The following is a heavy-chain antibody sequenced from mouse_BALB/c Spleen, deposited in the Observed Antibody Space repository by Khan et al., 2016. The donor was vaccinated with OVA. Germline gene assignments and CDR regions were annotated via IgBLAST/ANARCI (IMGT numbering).Heavy chain of an antibody. Sequence: VRLQQSGTVLARPGASVKMSCKASGYSFSSYLIHWVKQRPGQGLEWIGGIYPGNSDTSYNQKFKDKAKLNAGTSASTAYMELSSLTNEDSAVYYCTRGGYSSFAYWCQGTLVTVSA. V-gene: IGHV1-5*01. D-gene: IGHD1-3*01. CDR3: TRGGYSSFAY. J-gene: IGHJ3*01. CDR1: GYSFSSYL. CDR2: IYPGNSDT.